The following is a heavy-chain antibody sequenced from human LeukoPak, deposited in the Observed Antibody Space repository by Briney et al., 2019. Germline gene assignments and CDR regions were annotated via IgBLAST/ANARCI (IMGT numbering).Heavy chain of an antibody. D-gene: IGHD4-23*01. CDR1: GGSISSYY. CDR3: ARHTVVNAYYFDY. Sequence: PSETLSLTCTVSGGSISSYYWSWIRQPPGKGLEWIGSIYYSGSTYYNPSLKSRVTISVDTSKNQFSLKLSSVTAADTAVYYCARHTVVNAYYFDYWGQGTLVTVSS. V-gene: IGHV4-39*01. J-gene: IGHJ4*02. CDR2: IYYSGST.